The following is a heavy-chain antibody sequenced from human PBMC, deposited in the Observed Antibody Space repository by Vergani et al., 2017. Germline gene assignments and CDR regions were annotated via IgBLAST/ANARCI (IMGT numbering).Heavy chain of an antibody. D-gene: IGHD6-25*01. V-gene: IGHV4-59*01. CDR2: IYYSGST. Sequence: QVQLQESGPGLVKPSETLSLTCTVSGGSISSYYWSWIRQPPGKGLEWIGYIYYSGSTNYTPSLKSRVTISVDTSKNQFSLKLSSVTAAYTAVYYCARGDSSEDPRYYYDYMDVWGKGTTVTVSS. CDR1: GGSISSYY. J-gene: IGHJ6*03. CDR3: ARGDSSEDPRYYYDYMDV.